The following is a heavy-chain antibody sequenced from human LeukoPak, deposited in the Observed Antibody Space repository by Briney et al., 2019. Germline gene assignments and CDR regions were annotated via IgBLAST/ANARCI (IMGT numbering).Heavy chain of an antibody. CDR1: GGSITSYY. Sequence: PSETLSLTCTVSGGSITSYYWSWIRQPPGKGLEWIGYIYYSGSTNYNPSLKSRVTISVDTSKNQFSLKLSSVTAADTAVYYCARPLVIAAATPNWFDPWGQGTLVTVSS. V-gene: IGHV4-59*01. J-gene: IGHJ5*02. CDR2: IYYSGST. D-gene: IGHD6-13*01. CDR3: ARPLVIAAATPNWFDP.